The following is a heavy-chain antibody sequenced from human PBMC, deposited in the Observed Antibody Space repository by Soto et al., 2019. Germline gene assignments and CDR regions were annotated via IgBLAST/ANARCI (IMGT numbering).Heavy chain of an antibody. D-gene: IGHD3-22*01. CDR2: IYHGGST. CDR1: GYSLSSGYY. V-gene: IGHV4-38-2*01. Sequence: ETLSLSCAVSGYSLSSGYYWGWLRQPPGKGLEWIVSIYHGGSTDYNPSLNSRVTLSIDMTNNHVSLILNSVTAADTAVSYCARVGPWVPYYYDSSPYTFENWFEPWRQGTLVTVSS. CDR3: ARVGPWVPYYYDSSPYTFENWFEP. J-gene: IGHJ5*02.